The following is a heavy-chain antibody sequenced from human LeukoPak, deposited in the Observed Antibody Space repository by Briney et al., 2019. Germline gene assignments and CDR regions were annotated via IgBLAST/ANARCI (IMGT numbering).Heavy chain of an antibody. D-gene: IGHD4-11*01. V-gene: IGHV7-4-1*02. Sequence: GASVEVSCKASGYTFTSHAMNWVRQAPGQGLEWMGWINTNTGNPTYAQGFTGRFVFSLDTSVSTAYLQISSLKAEDTAVYYCAREETSYGMDVWGQGTTVTVSS. CDR2: INTNTGNP. J-gene: IGHJ6*02. CDR3: AREETSYGMDV. CDR1: GYTFTSHA.